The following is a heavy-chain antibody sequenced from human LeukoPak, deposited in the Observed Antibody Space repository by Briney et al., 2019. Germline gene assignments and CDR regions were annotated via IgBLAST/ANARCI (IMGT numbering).Heavy chain of an antibody. V-gene: IGHV3-23*01. D-gene: IGHD1-1*01. CDR2: ISGSGGST. Sequence: GGSLRLSCAASGFTFSSYSMNWVRQAPGKGLEWVSTISGSGGSTYYADSVKGRFTISRDNSKNTLYLQMNSLRAEDTAVYYCAKVGTLVYYYAMDVWGQGTTVTVSS. CDR1: GFTFSSYS. J-gene: IGHJ6*02. CDR3: AKVGTLVYYYAMDV.